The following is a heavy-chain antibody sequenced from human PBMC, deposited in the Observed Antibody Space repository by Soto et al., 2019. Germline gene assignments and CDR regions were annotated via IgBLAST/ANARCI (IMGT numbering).Heavy chain of an antibody. Sequence: SQTLSLTCAISGDSVSSISAAWNWIRQSPSRGLEWLGRTYYRSKWNNDYSISVKSRITINPDTSKNHFSLQLNSVTPEDTAVFYCSRGDGYYFVSWGQGPLVSVPP. CDR3: SRGDGYYFVS. V-gene: IGHV6-1*01. CDR2: TYYRSKWNN. CDR1: GDSVSSISAA. D-gene: IGHD5-12*01. J-gene: IGHJ4*02.